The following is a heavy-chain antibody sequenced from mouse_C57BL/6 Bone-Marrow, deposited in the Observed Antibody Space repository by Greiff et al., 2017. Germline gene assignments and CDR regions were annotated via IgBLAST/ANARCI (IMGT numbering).Heavy chain of an antibody. CDR1: GYTFTDYE. V-gene: IGHV1-15*01. J-gene: IGHJ2*01. CDR2: IDPETGGT. Sequence: VKLVESGAELVRPGASVTLSCKASGYTFTDYEMHWVKQTPVHGLEWIGAIDPETGGTAYNQKFKGKAILTADKSSSTAYMERRSLTSEDSAVYYCTLYGSYYFDYWGQGTTLTVSS. D-gene: IGHD1-1*01. CDR3: TLYGSYYFDY.